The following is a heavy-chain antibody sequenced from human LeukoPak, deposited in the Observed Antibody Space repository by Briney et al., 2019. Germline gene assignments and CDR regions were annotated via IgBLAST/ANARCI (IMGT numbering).Heavy chain of an antibody. V-gene: IGHV4-34*01. CDR3: ARGKTIGYSSSWYGRGVFDI. CDR2: INHSGST. Sequence: SETLSLTCAVYGGSFSGYYWSWIGQPPGKGLEWIGEINHSGSTNYNPSLKSRVTISVDTSKNQFSLKLSSVTAADTAVYYCARGKTIGYSSSWYGRGVFDIWGQGTMVTVSS. J-gene: IGHJ3*02. CDR1: GGSFSGYY. D-gene: IGHD6-13*01.